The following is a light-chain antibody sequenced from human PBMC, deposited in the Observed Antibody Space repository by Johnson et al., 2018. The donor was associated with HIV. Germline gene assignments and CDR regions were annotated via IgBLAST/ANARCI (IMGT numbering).Light chain of an antibody. J-gene: IGLJ1*01. CDR2: DND. CDR1: SSNIGNNY. V-gene: IGLV1-51*01. Sequence: QSVLTQPPSVSAAPGQKVTISCSGSSSNIGNNYVSWYQHLPGTAPKLLIYDNDKRPSGIPDRFSGSKSGTSATLVITGLQTGDEADYHCATWDSSLSVYVFGTRTKVTVL. CDR3: ATWDSSLSVYV.